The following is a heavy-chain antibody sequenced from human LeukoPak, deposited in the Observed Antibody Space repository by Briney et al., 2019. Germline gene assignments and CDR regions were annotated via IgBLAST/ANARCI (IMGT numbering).Heavy chain of an antibody. CDR1: GFTFSSYA. J-gene: IGHJ4*02. D-gene: IGHD2-8*02. CDR2: ISYDGSNK. V-gene: IGHV3-30*04. CDR3: ASFPPSTGDFEY. Sequence: QSGGSLRLSCAASGFTFSSYAMHWVRQAPGKGLEWVAVISYDGSNKYYADSVKGRFTISRDNSKNTLYLQMNSLRAEDTAVYYCASFPPSTGDFEYWGQGTLVAVSS.